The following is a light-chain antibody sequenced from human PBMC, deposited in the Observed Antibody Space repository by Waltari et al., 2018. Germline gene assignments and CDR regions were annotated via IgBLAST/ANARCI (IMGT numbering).Light chain of an antibody. CDR3: QQYGSSPRT. Sequence: CRASQRVSSSYLAWYQQKPGQAPRLLIYGASSRATGIPDRFSGSGSGTDFTLTISRLEPEDFAVYYCQQYGSSPRTFGQGTKGE. CDR1: QRVSSSY. V-gene: IGKV3-20*01. J-gene: IGKJ1*01. CDR2: GAS.